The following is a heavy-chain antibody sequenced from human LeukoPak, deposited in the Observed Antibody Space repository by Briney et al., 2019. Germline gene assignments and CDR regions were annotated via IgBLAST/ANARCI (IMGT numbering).Heavy chain of an antibody. CDR1: GGSISSYY. J-gene: IGHJ5*02. Sequence: MSSETLSLTCTVSGGSISSYYWSWIRQPPGKGLEWIGYIYYTGNTDYNPSLKSRVTMSVDTSKNQISLKLRSVTAADTAVYYCARQTGTSPYALRNYFDPWGQGTLVTVSS. V-gene: IGHV4-59*08. D-gene: IGHD1-7*01. CDR3: ARQTGTSPYALRNYFDP. CDR2: IYYTGNT.